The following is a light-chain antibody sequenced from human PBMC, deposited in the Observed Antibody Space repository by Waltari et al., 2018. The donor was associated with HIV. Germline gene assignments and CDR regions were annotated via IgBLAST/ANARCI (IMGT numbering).Light chain of an antibody. J-gene: IGLJ2*01. V-gene: IGLV2-14*01. CDR1: SSDVGAYDY. Sequence: QSALTPPAAVSGSPGQSIAVSCTGSSSDVGAYDYVSWYQQHPDEAPKLLIFEVSERPSGVSDRFSGSKSGNTASLTISGLQPEDEADYYCSSFTNTKNVIFGGGTRVTVL. CDR3: SSFTNTKNVI. CDR2: EVS.